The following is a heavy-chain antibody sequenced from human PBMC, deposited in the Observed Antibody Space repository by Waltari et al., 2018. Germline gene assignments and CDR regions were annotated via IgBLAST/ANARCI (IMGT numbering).Heavy chain of an antibody. CDR2: INHDGSEK. CDR3: ANFDDPASD. D-gene: IGHD3-9*01. V-gene: IGHV3-7*01. CDR1: GFTFSRYW. J-gene: IGHJ4*02. Sequence: EVQFVESGGDLVQPGGSLRLSCVVSGFTFSRYWMSWVRQAPGKGLECVATINHDGSEKYYVDSVKGRFAISRDNADNSMFLQMSSLRVDDTAVYYCANFDDPASDWGQGTLVTVSS.